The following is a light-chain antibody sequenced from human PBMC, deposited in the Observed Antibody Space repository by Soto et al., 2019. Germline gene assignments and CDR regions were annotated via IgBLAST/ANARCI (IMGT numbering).Light chain of an antibody. J-gene: IGKJ1*01. CDR3: QQYNYWPRT. Sequence: EIVMTHSPATLSVSPGERITLXLRASQSVRSNVAWYQHRPGQAPRLLIYAASTRATGIPGRFSGSGSGTEFSLTISSLQSEDFAVYYCQQYNYWPRTFGQGTKVAI. CDR2: AAS. CDR1: QSVRSN. V-gene: IGKV3-15*01.